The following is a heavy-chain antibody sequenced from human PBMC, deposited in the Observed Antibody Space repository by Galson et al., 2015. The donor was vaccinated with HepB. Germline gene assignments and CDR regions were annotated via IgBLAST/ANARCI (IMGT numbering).Heavy chain of an antibody. J-gene: IGHJ4*02. V-gene: IGHV3-21*01. CDR3: ARADYDFWSGYGAYDY. Sequence: SLRLSCAASGFTFSSYSMNWVRQAPGKGLEWVSYISSSSSYIYYADSVKGRFTISRDNAKNSLYLQMNSLRAEDTAVYYCARADYDFWSGYGAYDYWGQGTLVTVSS. CDR2: ISSSSSYI. D-gene: IGHD3-3*01. CDR1: GFTFSSYS.